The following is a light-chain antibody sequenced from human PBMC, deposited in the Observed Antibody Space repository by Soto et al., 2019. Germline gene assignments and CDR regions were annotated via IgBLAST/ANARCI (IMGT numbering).Light chain of an antibody. CDR2: AAS. Sequence: AIRMTQSPSSLSASTGDRVTITCRASQGISSYLAWYQQKPGKAPKLLIYAASTLQSGVPSRFSGSGSGTDFTLTINCLQSEDFAIYYCQQYYSYPRTFGQGTWVEIK. J-gene: IGKJ1*01. CDR1: QGISSY. CDR3: QQYYSYPRT. V-gene: IGKV1-8*01.